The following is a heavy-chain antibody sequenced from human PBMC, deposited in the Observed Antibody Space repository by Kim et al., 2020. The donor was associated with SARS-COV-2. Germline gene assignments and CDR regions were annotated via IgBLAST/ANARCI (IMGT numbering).Heavy chain of an antibody. CDR3: ARDGILGGRPLTTVKNPYYYYGMDV. Sequence: SVKVSCKASGGTFSSYAISWVRQAPGQGLEWMGGIIPIFGTANYAQKFQGRVTITADESTSTAYMELSSLRSEDTAVYYCARDGILGGRPLTTVKNPYYYYGMDVWGQGTTVTVSS. CDR1: GGTFSSYA. CDR2: IIPIFGTA. D-gene: IGHD4-4*01. J-gene: IGHJ6*02. V-gene: IGHV1-69*13.